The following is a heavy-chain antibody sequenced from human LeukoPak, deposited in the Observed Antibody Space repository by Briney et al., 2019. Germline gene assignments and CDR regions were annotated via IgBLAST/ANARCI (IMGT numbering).Heavy chain of an antibody. V-gene: IGHV1-2*02. J-gene: IGHJ4*02. CDR3: ARIEVAATYDFWSGSHYSDY. Sequence: ASVKVSCKASGYTFTGYYMHWVRQAPGQGLEWMGWINPNSGGTNYAQKFQGGVTMTRDTSISTAYMELSRLRSDDTAVYYCARIEVAATYDFWSGSHYSDYWGQGTLVTVSS. CDR2: INPNSGGT. D-gene: IGHD3-3*01. CDR1: GYTFTGYY.